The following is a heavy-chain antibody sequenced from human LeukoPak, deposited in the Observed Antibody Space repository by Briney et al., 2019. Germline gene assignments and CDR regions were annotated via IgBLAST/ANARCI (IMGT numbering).Heavy chain of an antibody. J-gene: IGHJ4*02. Sequence: ASVKVSCKAFGYTFTSNYMHWVRQAPGQGPEWMGVISPSGGSTTYAQKFQGRVTLTRDMSTSTDYLELSSLRSDDTAVYYCARGSSGWLVDYWGQGTLVTVSS. CDR3: ARGSSGWLVDY. V-gene: IGHV1-46*01. CDR2: ISPSGGST. D-gene: IGHD6-19*01. CDR1: GYTFTSNY.